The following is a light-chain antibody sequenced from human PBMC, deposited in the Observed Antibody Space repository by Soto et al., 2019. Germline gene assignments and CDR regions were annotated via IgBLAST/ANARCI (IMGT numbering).Light chain of an antibody. V-gene: IGKV1-5*01. CDR1: QSVSSW. CDR2: AAS. Sequence: DIQMTQSPSTLSASVGYRVTITCRASQSVSSWLAWYQQKPGKAPKLLIYAASSVESGVPSRFSSSGSGTEFSLTVSSLQPDDVATYYCQQYNSYSPWTFGQGTKVEIK. CDR3: QQYNSYSPWT. J-gene: IGKJ1*01.